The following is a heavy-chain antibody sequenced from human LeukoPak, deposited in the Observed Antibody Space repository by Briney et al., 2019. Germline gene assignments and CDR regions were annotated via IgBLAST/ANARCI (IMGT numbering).Heavy chain of an antibody. D-gene: IGHD2-21*02. J-gene: IGHJ4*02. CDR2: IIPILGIA. CDR3: ARISGGDGGATDY. CDR1: GGTFSSYA. Sequence: SVKVSCKASGGTFSSYAISWVRQAPGQGLEWMGRIIPILGIANYAQKFQGRVTITADKSTSTAYMELSSLRSEDTAVYYCARISGGDGGATDYSGQGTLVTVSS. V-gene: IGHV1-69*04.